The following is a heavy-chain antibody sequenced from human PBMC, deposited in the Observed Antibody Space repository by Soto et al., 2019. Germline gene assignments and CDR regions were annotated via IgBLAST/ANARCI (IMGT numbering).Heavy chain of an antibody. Sequence: GESPKISCQGSGYSFTSYWIGWVRQMPGKGLEGMGIIYPGDSDTRYSPSFQGQVTISADKSISTAYLQWSSLKASDTAMYYCAQSYYYDSSGWYYWGQGTLVTVSS. V-gene: IGHV5-51*01. CDR3: AQSYYYDSSGWYY. D-gene: IGHD3-22*01. CDR2: IYPGDSDT. CDR1: GYSFTSYW. J-gene: IGHJ4*02.